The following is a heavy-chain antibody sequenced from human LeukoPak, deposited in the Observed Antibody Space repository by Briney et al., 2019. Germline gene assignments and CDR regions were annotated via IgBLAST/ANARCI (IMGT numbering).Heavy chain of an antibody. D-gene: IGHD2-21*01. J-gene: IGHJ5*02. Sequence: GGSLRLSCAASGFTFTDYYMSWIRQAPGKGLEWVSYLSTSTTFINYADSVRGRFTISRDNAKNSLYLQMNSLRAEDTAVYYCARSPDVVEHWFDLWGQGTLVTVSS. CDR1: GFTFTDYY. CDR3: ARSPDVVEHWFDL. V-gene: IGHV3-11*03. CDR2: LSTSTTFI.